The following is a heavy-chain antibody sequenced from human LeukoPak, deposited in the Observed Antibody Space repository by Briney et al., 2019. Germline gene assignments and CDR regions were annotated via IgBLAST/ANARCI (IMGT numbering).Heavy chain of an antibody. CDR3: ARETTYSYDF. J-gene: IGHJ4*02. Sequence: GGSLRLSCAASGFTFSSYAMSWVRQAPGKGLEWVSAISGSGGSTYYADSVKGRFTISRDNSKNTMYLQMNSLRAEDTALYYCARETTYSYDFWGQGTLVTVSS. CDR2: ISGSGGST. V-gene: IGHV3-23*01. CDR1: GFTFSSYA. D-gene: IGHD3-10*01.